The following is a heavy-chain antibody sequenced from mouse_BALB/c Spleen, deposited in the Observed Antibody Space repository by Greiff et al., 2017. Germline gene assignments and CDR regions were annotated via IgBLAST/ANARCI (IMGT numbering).Heavy chain of an antibody. CDR2: INSNGGST. CDR1: GFTFSSYG. CDR3: ARDITTVVY. V-gene: IGHV5-6-3*01. D-gene: IGHD1-1*01. Sequence: EVMLVESGGGLVQPGGSLKLSCAASGFTFSSYGMSWVRQTPDKRLELVATINSNGGSTYYPDSVKGRFTISRDNAKNTLYLQMSSLKSEDTAMYYCARDITTVVYWGQGTLVTVSA. J-gene: IGHJ3*01.